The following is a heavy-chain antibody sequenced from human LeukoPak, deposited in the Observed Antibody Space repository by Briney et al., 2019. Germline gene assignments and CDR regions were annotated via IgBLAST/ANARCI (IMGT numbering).Heavy chain of an antibody. D-gene: IGHD6-13*01. CDR2: IKSDGSNS. CDR1: GFTFSTYW. Sequence: GGSLRLSCAASGFTFSTYWMHWVRQAPGTGLVWVSRIKSDGSNSNYADCVKGRFTISRDNAKNTLYLQMNSLRAEDAAVYYCAKAFRDYDSSSYSAFDIWGQGTMVTVSS. V-gene: IGHV3-74*01. CDR3: AKAFRDYDSSSYSAFDI. J-gene: IGHJ3*02.